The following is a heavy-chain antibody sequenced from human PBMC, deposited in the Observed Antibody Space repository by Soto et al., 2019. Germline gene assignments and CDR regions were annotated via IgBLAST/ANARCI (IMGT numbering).Heavy chain of an antibody. CDR2: INPHGGST. CDR3: ARSSGGNFGIIIEGTNWFAP. CDR1: RDTFTSYY. Sequence: ASVKVSCKAPRDTFTSYYINWVRQAPGQGLEWMGVINPHGGSTAYAQKFKGRVTFTRYTSASTVYMEVSSLTSEDTAMYYCARSSGGNFGIIIEGTNWFAPWGQGTLVTVSS. J-gene: IGHJ5*02. D-gene: IGHD1-26*01. V-gene: IGHV1-46*01.